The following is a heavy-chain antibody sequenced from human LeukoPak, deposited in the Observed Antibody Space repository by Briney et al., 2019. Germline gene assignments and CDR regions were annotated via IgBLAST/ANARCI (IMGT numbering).Heavy chain of an antibody. CDR2: LYYSGRT. Sequence: PSETLSLTCTVSGGSLSSNYWSWIRQPPGKGLEWIGYLYYSGRTNYNPSLKSRVTISVDTSKNQFSLKLSSVTAADTAVYYCARAHYDILTGLSRPDWFDPWGQGTLVTVSS. CDR1: GGSLSSNY. D-gene: IGHD3-9*01. CDR3: ARAHYDILTGLSRPDWFDP. J-gene: IGHJ5*02. V-gene: IGHV4-59*01.